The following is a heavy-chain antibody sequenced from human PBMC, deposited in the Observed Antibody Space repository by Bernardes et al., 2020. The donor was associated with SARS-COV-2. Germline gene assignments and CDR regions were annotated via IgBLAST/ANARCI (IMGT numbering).Heavy chain of an antibody. CDR2: ISAYNGNT. CDR1: GYTFTSYG. D-gene: IGHD5-18*01. J-gene: IGHJ4*02. CDR3: AKELASDTAYDY. Sequence: ASVKVSCKASGYTFTSYGISWVRQAPGQGLEWMGWISAYNGNTNYAQKLQGRVTMSTDTSTSTAYMELRSLRSDDTAVYYCAKELASDTAYDYWGQGTLVTVSS. V-gene: IGHV1-18*01.